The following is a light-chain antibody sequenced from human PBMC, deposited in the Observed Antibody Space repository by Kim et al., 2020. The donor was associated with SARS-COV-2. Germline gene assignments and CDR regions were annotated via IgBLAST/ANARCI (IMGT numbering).Light chain of an antibody. V-gene: IGLV6-57*03. J-gene: IGLJ3*02. CDR3: QSYDSSNQV. CDR2: EDN. CDR1: SGSIASNY. Sequence: GKTVTIYCTRSSGSIASNYVQWYQQRPGSAPTTVIYEDNQRPSGVPDRFSGSIDSSSNSASLTISGLKTEDEVDYYCQSYDSSNQVFGGGTQLTVL.